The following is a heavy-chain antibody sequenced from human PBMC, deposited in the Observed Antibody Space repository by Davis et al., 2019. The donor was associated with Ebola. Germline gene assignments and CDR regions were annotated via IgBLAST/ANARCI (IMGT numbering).Heavy chain of an antibody. Sequence: ASVKVSCKASGYTFTSYGITWVRQAPGQGLEWMGWISAYNGNTNYAQKLQGRVTMTTDTSTSTAYMELRSLRSDDTAVYYCARKTTVTTPDYYYYYGMDVWGQGTTVTVSS. CDR2: ISAYNGNT. CDR1: GYTFTSYG. V-gene: IGHV1-18*01. CDR3: ARKTTVTTPDYYYYYGMDV. J-gene: IGHJ6*02. D-gene: IGHD4-17*01.